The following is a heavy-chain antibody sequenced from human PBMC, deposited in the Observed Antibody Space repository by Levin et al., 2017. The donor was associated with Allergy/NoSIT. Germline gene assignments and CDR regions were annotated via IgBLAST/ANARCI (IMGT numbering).Heavy chain of an antibody. CDR1: GFAFEDFA. V-gene: IGHV3-9*01. J-gene: IGHJ4*02. Sequence: SLKISCVVSGFAFEDFAMHWVRQAPGKGLEWVSGVSWNSGTIAYADSVKGRFTVSRENAKNSLYLQMDSLRTEDTAFYYCADGRYYDFWSGYFRFWSQGSLVTVSS. D-gene: IGHD3-3*01. CDR3: ADGRYYDFWSGYFRF. CDR2: VSWNSGTI.